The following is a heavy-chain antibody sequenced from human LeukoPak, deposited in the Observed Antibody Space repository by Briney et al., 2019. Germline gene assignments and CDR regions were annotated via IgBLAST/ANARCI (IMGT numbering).Heavy chain of an antibody. V-gene: IGHV1-2*06. Sequence: ASVKVSCKASGYTFTGYYMHWVRQAPGQGLEWMGRINLSSGGTNYAQKFQGRVTMTRDTSISTVYMELSRLRSDDTAVYYCAREDLPGPDYWGQGTLVTVSS. CDR1: GYTFTGYY. CDR3: AREDLPGPDY. J-gene: IGHJ4*02. D-gene: IGHD1-14*01. CDR2: INLSSGGT.